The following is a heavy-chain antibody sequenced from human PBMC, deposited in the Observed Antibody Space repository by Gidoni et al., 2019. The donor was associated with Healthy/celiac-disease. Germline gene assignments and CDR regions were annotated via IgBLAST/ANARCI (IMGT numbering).Heavy chain of an antibody. CDR3: ARDRRFLNWFDP. CDR1: GGSISSGGYY. J-gene: IGHJ5*02. D-gene: IGHD3-3*01. CDR2: IYYSGST. V-gene: IGHV4-31*03. Sequence: QVQLQESGPVLVKPSQTLSLTCTVSGGSISSGGYYWSWIRQHPGKGLEWIGYIYYSGSTYYNPSLKSRVTISVDTSKNQFSLKLSSVTAADTAVYYCARDRRFLNWFDPWGQGTLVTVSS.